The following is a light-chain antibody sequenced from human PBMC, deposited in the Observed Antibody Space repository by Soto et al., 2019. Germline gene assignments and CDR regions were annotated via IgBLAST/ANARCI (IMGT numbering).Light chain of an antibody. CDR3: QQYGSSPPIT. Sequence: EIVLTQSPGTLSLSPGERATLSCRASQSVSYSYLAWYKQKPGQAPRLLIYGASSRATGIPDRFSGSGSGTDFTLTISRLEPEDFAVYYCQQYGSSPPITFGQGTRLEIK. V-gene: IGKV3-20*01. J-gene: IGKJ5*01. CDR2: GAS. CDR1: QSVSYSY.